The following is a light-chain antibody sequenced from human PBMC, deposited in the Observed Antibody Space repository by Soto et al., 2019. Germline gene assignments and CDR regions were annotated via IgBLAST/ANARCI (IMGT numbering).Light chain of an antibody. CDR3: CSYAGSYKGYV. CDR1: SSDVGGYNY. V-gene: IGLV2-11*01. Sequence: QYALTQPRSVSGSPGQSVTISCTGTSSDVGGYNYVSWYQQHPGKAPKFMIYDVSKRPSGVPDRFSGSKSGNTASLTISGLQAEDEADYYCCSYAGSYKGYVFGSGTKLTVL. J-gene: IGLJ1*01. CDR2: DVS.